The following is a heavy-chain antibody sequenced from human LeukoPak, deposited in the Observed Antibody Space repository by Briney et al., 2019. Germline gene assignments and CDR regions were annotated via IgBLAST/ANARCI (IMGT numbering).Heavy chain of an antibody. D-gene: IGHD6-13*01. CDR3: ARDTSHTAGTSWFDP. Sequence: GGSLRLSCAASGFTFSNYNMNWVRQAPGKGLEWVSCISISSNYIYYPDSVKGRFTISRDNAKNSLYLQMNSLRAEDTAVYYCARDTSHTAGTSWFDPWGQGTLVTVSS. CDR1: GFTFSNYN. J-gene: IGHJ5*02. CDR2: ISISSNYI. V-gene: IGHV3-21*01.